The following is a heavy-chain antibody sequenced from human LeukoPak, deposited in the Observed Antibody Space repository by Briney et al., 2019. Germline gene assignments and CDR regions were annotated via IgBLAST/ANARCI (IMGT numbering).Heavy chain of an antibody. V-gene: IGHV3-9*01. J-gene: IGHJ4*02. CDR1: GFTFDDYA. CDR2: ISWNSGSI. Sequence: PGGSLRLSCAASGFTFDDYAMHWVRQAPGKGLEWVSGISWNSGSIGYADSVKGRFTISRDNAKNSLYLQMNSLRAEDTALYYCAKDADILTGYWFDYWGQGTLVTVSS. CDR3: AKDADILTGYWFDY. D-gene: IGHD3-9*01.